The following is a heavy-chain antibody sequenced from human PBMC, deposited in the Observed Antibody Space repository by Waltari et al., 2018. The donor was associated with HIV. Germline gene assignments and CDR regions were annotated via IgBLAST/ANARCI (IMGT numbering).Heavy chain of an antibody. Sequence: QVQLVQSGAEVKKPGSSVKVSCKASGGTFSSYALSWVRQAPGQGLEWMGGIIPIFGTANYAQKFQGRVTITADESTSTAYMELSSLRSEDTAVYYCARDGAGIVVVPAAQRDYYYYGMDVWGQGTTVTVSS. D-gene: IGHD2-2*01. J-gene: IGHJ6*02. CDR2: IIPIFGTA. CDR3: ARDGAGIVVVPAAQRDYYYYGMDV. CDR1: GGTFSSYA. V-gene: IGHV1-69*01.